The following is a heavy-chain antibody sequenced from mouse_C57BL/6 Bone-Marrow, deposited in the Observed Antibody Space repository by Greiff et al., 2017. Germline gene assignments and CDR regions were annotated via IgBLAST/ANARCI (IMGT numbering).Heavy chain of an antibody. CDR2: INYDGSST. CDR1: GFTFSDYY. CDR3: ARTMCWYYFDD. V-gene: IGHV5-16*01. J-gene: IGHJ2*01. Sequence: VMLVESEGGLVQPGSSMKLSCTASGFTFSDYYMAWVRQVPEKGLEWVANINYDGSSTYYLDSLKSRFIISRDNAKNILYLQMSSLKSEDTATYYCARTMCWYYFDDWGQGTTLTVSS. D-gene: IGHD1-1*02.